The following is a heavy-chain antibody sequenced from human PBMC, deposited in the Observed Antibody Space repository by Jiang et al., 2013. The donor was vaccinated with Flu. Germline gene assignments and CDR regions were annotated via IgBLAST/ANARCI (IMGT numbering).Heavy chain of an antibody. CDR2: TYYRSKWYN. V-gene: IGHV6-1*01. Sequence: SQTLSLTCAISGDSVSSNSAAWNWIRQSPSRGLEWLGRTYYRSKWYNDYAASVKSRITINPDTSKNQFSLQLNSVTPEDTAVYYCARDVAVGDHYYYGMDVWGQGDHGHRLL. CDR3: ARDVAVGDHYYYGMDV. CDR1: GDSVSSNSAA. J-gene: IGHJ6*02. D-gene: IGHD6-19*01.